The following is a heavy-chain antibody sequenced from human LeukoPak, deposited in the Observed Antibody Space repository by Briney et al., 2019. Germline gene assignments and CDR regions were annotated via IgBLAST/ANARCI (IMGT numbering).Heavy chain of an antibody. CDR1: GGSISSGGYS. CDR2: IYHSGST. V-gene: IGHV4-30-2*01. CDR3: ARAHDPYYYGSGSYYKVGAFDI. Sequence: SETLSLTCAVSGGSISSGGYSWSWIRQPPGKGLEWIGYIYHSGSTYYNPSLKSRVTISVDRSKNQFSLKLSSVTAADTAVYYCARAHDPYYYGSGSYYKVGAFDIWGQGTMVTVSS. D-gene: IGHD3-10*01. J-gene: IGHJ3*02.